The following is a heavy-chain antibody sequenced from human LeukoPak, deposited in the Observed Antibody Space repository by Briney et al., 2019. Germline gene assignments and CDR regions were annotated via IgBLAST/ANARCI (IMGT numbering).Heavy chain of an antibody. J-gene: IGHJ6*02. Sequence: ASVKVSCKASGYTFTSYYMHWVRQAPGQGLEWMGIINPSDGSTSYAQKFQGRVTMTRHTSTSTVYMELSSLRSEDTAVYYCIYYYGSGSLYGMDVWGQGTTVTVSS. CDR3: IYYYGSGSLYGMDV. CDR2: INPSDGST. D-gene: IGHD3-10*01. V-gene: IGHV1-46*01. CDR1: GYTFTSYY.